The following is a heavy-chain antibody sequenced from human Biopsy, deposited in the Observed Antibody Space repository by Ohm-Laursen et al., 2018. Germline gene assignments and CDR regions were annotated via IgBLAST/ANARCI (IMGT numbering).Heavy chain of an antibody. Sequence: SDTPSLSCRGSGWSIICFHWTGVRPPPGEGLEWIGHVFNGGITQYNPSLKSRVTISKDTSKNQFSLQVNSVTAADTAVYYCARTPRDSFWSGSYKRGLWFDPWGQGTLVIVSS. CDR1: GWSIICFH. CDR3: ARTPRDSFWSGSYKRGLWFDP. V-gene: IGHV4-59*07. J-gene: IGHJ5*02. D-gene: IGHD3-3*01. CDR2: VFNGGIT.